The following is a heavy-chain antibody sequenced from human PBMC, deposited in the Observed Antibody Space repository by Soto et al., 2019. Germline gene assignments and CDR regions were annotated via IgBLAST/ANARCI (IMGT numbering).Heavy chain of an antibody. CDR3: ARQAHYDILGWFDP. Sequence: SETLSLTCAVYGGSFSGYYWSWIRQPPGKGLEWIGEINHSGSTNYNPSLKSRVTISVDTSKNQFSLKLSSVTAADTAVYYCARQAHYDILGWFDPWGQGTLVTVSS. V-gene: IGHV4-34*01. CDR2: INHSGST. D-gene: IGHD3-9*01. CDR1: GGSFSGYY. J-gene: IGHJ5*02.